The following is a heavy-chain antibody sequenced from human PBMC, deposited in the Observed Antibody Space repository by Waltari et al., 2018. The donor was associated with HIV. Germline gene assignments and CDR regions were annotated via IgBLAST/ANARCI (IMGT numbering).Heavy chain of an antibody. V-gene: IGHV3-74*01. CDR1: GFTVSSYW. CDR2: INSDGSST. J-gene: IGHJ3*01. Sequence: EVQLVESGGGSAQPGGSLRLSCAASGFTVSSYWMFWVRQVPGKGLVWVSRINSDGSSTTYADSVKGRFTISRDNAKNTLYLQMNSLRAEDTAMYYCTRGNGHAFDLWGQGTMVTVSS. CDR3: TRGNGHAFDL. D-gene: IGHD2-8*01.